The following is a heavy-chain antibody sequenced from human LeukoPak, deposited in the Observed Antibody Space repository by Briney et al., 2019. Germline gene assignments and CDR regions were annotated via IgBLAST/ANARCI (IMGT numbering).Heavy chain of an antibody. J-gene: IGHJ3*02. CDR3: ATTVPYGGNPGSAFDI. D-gene: IGHD4-23*01. Sequence: SVKVSCKASGGTFSTYAINWVRQAPGQGLEWMGGIVPIFATPNYAQKFQGRVTISADESTTTAYMQLSSLRSEDTAVYFCATTVPYGGNPGSAFDIWGQGTMVTVSS. CDR2: IVPIFATP. CDR1: GGTFSTYA. V-gene: IGHV1-69*01.